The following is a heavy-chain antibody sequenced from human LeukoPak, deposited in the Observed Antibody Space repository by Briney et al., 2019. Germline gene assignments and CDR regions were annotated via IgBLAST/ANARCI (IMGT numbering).Heavy chain of an antibody. V-gene: IGHV1-18*04. Sequence: ASVKVSCKASGYTFTSYYMHWVRQAPGQGLEWMGWINAYNGNTNYAQKLQGRVTMTTDTSTSTAYMELRSLRSDDTAVYYCARWASSNTAMTYYYYYYYMDVWGKGTTVTVSS. CDR3: ARWASSNTAMTYYYYYYYMDV. CDR2: INAYNGNT. CDR1: GYTFTSYY. D-gene: IGHD5-18*01. J-gene: IGHJ6*03.